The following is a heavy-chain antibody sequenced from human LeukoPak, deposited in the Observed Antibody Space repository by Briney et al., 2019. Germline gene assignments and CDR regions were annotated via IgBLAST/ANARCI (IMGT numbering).Heavy chain of an antibody. CDR2: INAGNGNT. D-gene: IGHD5-18*01. CDR3: ATSPQMGQLWYIAY. J-gene: IGHJ4*02. Sequence: ASVKVSCKASGYTFTSYAMHWVRQAPGQRLEWMGWINAGNGNTKYSQKFQGRVTITRDTSASTAYMEPSSLRSEDTAVYYCATSPQMGQLWYIAYWGQGTLVTVSS. CDR1: GYTFTSYA. V-gene: IGHV1-3*01.